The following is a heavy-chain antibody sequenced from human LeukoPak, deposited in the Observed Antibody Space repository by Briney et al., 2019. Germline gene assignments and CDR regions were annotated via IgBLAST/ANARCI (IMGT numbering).Heavy chain of an antibody. Sequence: ASVKVSCKTSGYTSTTYGISWVRQAPGQGLEWMGWTYNTYTHYAQTLRDRLTMTTDTSTSTAYMELRSLRSDDTAVYYCARAWRRYDAFDGWGQGTMVTVSS. CDR3: ARAWRRYDAFDG. CDR2: TYNTYT. V-gene: IGHV1-18*01. CDR1: GYTSTTYG. J-gene: IGHJ3*01.